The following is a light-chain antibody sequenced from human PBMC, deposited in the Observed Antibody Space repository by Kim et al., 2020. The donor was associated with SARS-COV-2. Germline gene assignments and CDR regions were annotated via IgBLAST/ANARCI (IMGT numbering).Light chain of an antibody. V-gene: IGKV1-27*01. Sequence: SASVGDRVTITCRASQDIKNYVAWYQQTPGKVPKLLIYGASALQSGVPSRFSGSATGTDFTLTITSLQPEDVATYFCQKYDSAPLTFGGGTKLEI. J-gene: IGKJ4*01. CDR2: GAS. CDR1: QDIKNY. CDR3: QKYDSAPLT.